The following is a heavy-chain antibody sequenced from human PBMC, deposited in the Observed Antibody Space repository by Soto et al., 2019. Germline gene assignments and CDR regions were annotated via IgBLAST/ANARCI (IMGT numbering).Heavy chain of an antibody. CDR1: GYSFSTYW. V-gene: IGHV5-51*01. CDR3: VRQGFQY. CDR2: IFPGDSDT. J-gene: IGHJ1*01. Sequence: GSSLNISCKGSGYSFSTYWIGWVRQMPGEGLEWMGIIFPGDSDTSYSPSFQGQVTISADRSISTAYLQWSSLKASDTAMYYCVRQGFQYWGQGTLVTVSS.